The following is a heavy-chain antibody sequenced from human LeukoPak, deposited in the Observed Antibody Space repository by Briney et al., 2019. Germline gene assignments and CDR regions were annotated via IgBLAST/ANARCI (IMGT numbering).Heavy chain of an antibody. V-gene: IGHV3-23*01. D-gene: IGHD3-10*01. CDR2: ISGSGGST. Sequence: GGSLRLSCAASGFTFSTYAMSWVRQAPGKGLEWVSAISGSGGSTYYADSVKGRFTISRDNSKNTLYLQMNSLRAEDTAVYYCVFSMVRGVDDAFDIWGQGTMVTVSS. J-gene: IGHJ3*02. CDR1: GFTFSTYA. CDR3: VFSMVRGVDDAFDI.